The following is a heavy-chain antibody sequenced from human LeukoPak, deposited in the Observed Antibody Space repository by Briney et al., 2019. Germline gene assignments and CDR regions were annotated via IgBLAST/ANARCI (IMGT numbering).Heavy chain of an antibody. CDR2: ISSSGTNI. Sequence: GGSLRLSCAASGFTFSSYSLNWDRQAPGKGLEWISYISSSGTNIDYADSVKGRFTISRDNGKNSLYLQMNSLRAEDTAVYYCARTAFDWSQVGGNWFDPWGQGTLVTVSP. D-gene: IGHD3-9*01. J-gene: IGHJ5*02. CDR1: GFTFSSYS. CDR3: ARTAFDWSQVGGNWFDP. V-gene: IGHV3-48*04.